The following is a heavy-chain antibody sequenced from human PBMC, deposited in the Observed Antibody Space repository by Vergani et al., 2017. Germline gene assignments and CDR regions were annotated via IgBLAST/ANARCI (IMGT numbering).Heavy chain of an antibody. J-gene: IGHJ1*01. Sequence: QVQLEESGGGVVQPGRSLRLSCAGSGFTLSSHAMHWVRQAPGKGLEWVAFIWYDGSKEYYADSVKGRFTISRDNSKNTLFLQMNSLKDEDTAVYYCTTAWGLYYLHGEYFQYWGRGTLVSVSS. V-gene: IGHV3-33*01. CDR3: TTAWGLYYLHGEYFQY. D-gene: IGHD3-10*01. CDR1: GFTLSSHA. CDR2: IWYDGSKE.